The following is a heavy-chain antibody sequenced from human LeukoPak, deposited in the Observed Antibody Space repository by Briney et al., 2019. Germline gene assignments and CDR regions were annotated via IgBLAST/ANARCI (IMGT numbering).Heavy chain of an antibody. D-gene: IGHD3-16*01. J-gene: IGHJ4*02. CDR2: IRYDGSNK. Sequence: PGGSLRLSCAASGFTFSSYGMHWVRQAPGKGLEWVAFIRYDGSNKYYADSVKGRFTISRDNSKNTLYLQMNSLRAEDTAVYYCASAEFGGGELNYWGQGTLVTVSS. V-gene: IGHV3-30*02. CDR1: GFTFSSYG. CDR3: ASAEFGGGELNY.